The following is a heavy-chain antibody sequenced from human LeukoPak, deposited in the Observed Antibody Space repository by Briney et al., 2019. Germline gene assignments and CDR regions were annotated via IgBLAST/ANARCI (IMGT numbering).Heavy chain of an antibody. CDR2: ISYDGSNK. V-gene: IGHV3-30*18. J-gene: IGHJ4*02. CDR3: AKDGGSYYYDSRYFDY. Sequence: GGSLRLSCAASGFTFSSYGMHWVRQAPGKGLEWVAVISYDGSNKYYADSVKGRFTISRDNSKNTLYLQMNSLRAEDTAVYYCAKDGGSYYYDSRYFDYWGQGTLVTVSS. CDR1: GFTFSSYG. D-gene: IGHD3-22*01.